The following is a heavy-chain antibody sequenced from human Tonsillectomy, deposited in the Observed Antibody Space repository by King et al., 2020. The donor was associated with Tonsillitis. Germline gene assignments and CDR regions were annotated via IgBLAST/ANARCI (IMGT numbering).Heavy chain of an antibody. Sequence: QLVQSGGGVVQPGRSLRLSCAASGFTSNNYGMSWVRQAPGKGLEWVKIIAYDGSKKYYADSVKGRFTISRDNSKNTLYLQMNSLRSEDTAVYYCAKSSANYSFHYWGQGTLVTVSS. CDR3: AKSSANYSFHY. D-gene: IGHD3-10*01. V-gene: IGHV3-30*18. J-gene: IGHJ4*02. CDR1: GFTSNNYG. CDR2: IAYDGSKK.